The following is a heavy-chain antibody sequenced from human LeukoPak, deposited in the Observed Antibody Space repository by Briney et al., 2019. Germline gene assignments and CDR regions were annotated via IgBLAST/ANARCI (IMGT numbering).Heavy chain of an antibody. CDR3: ARETVIASSYDY. D-gene: IGHD4-17*01. CDR1: RGSIRNYY. J-gene: IGHJ4*02. CDR2: IYYSGST. V-gene: IGHV4-59*01. Sequence: SETLSLTCTVSRGSIRNYYWSWIRQSPGKGLEWLGYIYYSGSTNYNPALKSRVSISVDTSKNQFSLKLTSVTPADTAVYYCARETVIASSYDYWGQGILVTVSS.